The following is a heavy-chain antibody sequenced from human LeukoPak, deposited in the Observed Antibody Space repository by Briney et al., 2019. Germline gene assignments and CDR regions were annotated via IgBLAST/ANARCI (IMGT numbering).Heavy chain of an antibody. CDR2: IYNGCRT. J-gene: IGHJ4*02. CDR1: GFTVSTKY. D-gene: IGHD1-26*01. Sequence: GGSLRLSCAASGFTVSTKYMSWVRQAPGKGLECVSVIYNGCRTQYAGSVKGRFTISRENSGNTLYIQMNSLRAEDTAVYYCATRTHSGNYIGYFNYWGQGTLVTVSS. V-gene: IGHV3-66*01. CDR3: ATRTHSGNYIGYFNY.